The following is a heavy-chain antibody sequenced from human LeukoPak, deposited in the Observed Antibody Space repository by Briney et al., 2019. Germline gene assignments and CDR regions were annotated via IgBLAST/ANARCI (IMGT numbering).Heavy chain of an antibody. V-gene: IGHV3-23*01. Sequence: GGSLRLSCAASGFTFSNFWMLWVRQAPGKGLVWVSGISWNSGSIGYADSVKGRFTISRDTSKSTLCLQMTSLRADDSAVYYCAKGVYHYYGSGSFALDYWGQGTQVTVSS. CDR3: AKGVYHYYGSGSFALDY. CDR2: ISWNSGSI. CDR1: GFTFSNFW. D-gene: IGHD3-10*01. J-gene: IGHJ4*02.